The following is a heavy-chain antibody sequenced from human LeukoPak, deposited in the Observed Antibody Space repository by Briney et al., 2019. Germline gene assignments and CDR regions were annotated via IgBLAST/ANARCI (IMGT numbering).Heavy chain of an antibody. J-gene: IGHJ4*02. CDR3: ARDETYGGNSGELHY. Sequence: SETLSLTCTVSGGSISSYYWSWIRQPAGKGLEWIGRIYTSGSTNYNPSLKSRVTMSVDTSKNQFSLKLSSVTAADTAVYYYARDETYGGNSGELHYWGQGTLVTVSS. CDR1: GGSISSYY. D-gene: IGHD4-23*01. CDR2: IYTSGST. V-gene: IGHV4-4*07.